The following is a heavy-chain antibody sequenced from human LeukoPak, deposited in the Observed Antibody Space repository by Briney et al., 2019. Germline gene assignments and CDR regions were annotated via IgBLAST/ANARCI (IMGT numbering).Heavy chain of an antibody. D-gene: IGHD4-17*01. CDR1: GFTVSSNY. CDR3: AREDYGRSRYYYGMDV. Sequence: GGSLRLSCAASGFTVSSNYMSWVRQAPGKGLDWDSVIYSGGSTYYADSVKGRFTISRDNSKNTLYLQMNSLRAEDTAVYYCAREDYGRSRYYYGMDVWGQGTTVTVSS. J-gene: IGHJ6*02. V-gene: IGHV3-66*01. CDR2: IYSGGST.